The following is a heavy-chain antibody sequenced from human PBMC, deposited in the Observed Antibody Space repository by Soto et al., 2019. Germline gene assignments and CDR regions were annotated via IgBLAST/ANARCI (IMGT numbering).Heavy chain of an antibody. Sequence: SETLSLTCAVYGGSFSGYCWSWIRQPPGKGLEWIGEINHSGRTNYNPSLKSRVTISVDTSKSQFSLKLSSVTAAATAVYYCARGRKYYDFWSGYSHPRYYFNYWGQGTLVTVSS. D-gene: IGHD3-3*01. CDR1: GGSFSGYC. J-gene: IGHJ4*02. CDR3: ARGRKYYDFWSGYSHPRYYFNY. CDR2: INHSGRT. V-gene: IGHV4-34*01.